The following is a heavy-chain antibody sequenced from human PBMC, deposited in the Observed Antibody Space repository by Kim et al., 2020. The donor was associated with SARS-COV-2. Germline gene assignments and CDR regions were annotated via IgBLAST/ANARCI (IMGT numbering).Heavy chain of an antibody. CDR2: MNPNSGNT. V-gene: IGHV1-8*01. CDR1: GYTFTSYD. D-gene: IGHD5-18*01. Sequence: ASVKVSCKASGYTFTSYDINWVRQATGQGLGWMGWMNPNSGNTGYAQKFQGRVTMTRNTSISTAYMELSSLRSEDTAVYYCARGGGYSYGKTAFDYWGQGTLVTVSS. J-gene: IGHJ4*01. CDR3: ARGGGYSYGKTAFDY.